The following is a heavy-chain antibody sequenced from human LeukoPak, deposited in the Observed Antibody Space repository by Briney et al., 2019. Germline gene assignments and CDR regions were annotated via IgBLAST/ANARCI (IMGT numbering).Heavy chain of an antibody. CDR2: IYTSGST. Sequence: SETLSLTCTVSGGSISSSSYYWSWIRQPAGKGLEWIGRIYTSGSTNYNPSLKSRVTMSVDTSKNQFSLKLSSVTAADTAVYYCARDSCSSTSCYLGGFDYWGQGTLVTVSS. J-gene: IGHJ4*02. V-gene: IGHV4-61*02. CDR1: GGSISSSSYY. CDR3: ARDSCSSTSCYLGGFDY. D-gene: IGHD2-2*01.